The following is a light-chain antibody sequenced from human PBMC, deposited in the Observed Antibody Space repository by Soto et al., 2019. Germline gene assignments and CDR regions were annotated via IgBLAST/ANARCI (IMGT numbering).Light chain of an antibody. Sequence: IQLTQSPSSLSASIGDRVTITCRASRDISDSLAWYQQEPGKAPKLLIFAASSLHIGVPSRFSGSGSGTNFTLTISSLQPEDFATYYGQHLNAFPHVTFGPGTKVEIK. J-gene: IGKJ3*01. CDR2: AAS. CDR3: QHLNAFPHVT. CDR1: RDISDS. V-gene: IGKV1-9*01.